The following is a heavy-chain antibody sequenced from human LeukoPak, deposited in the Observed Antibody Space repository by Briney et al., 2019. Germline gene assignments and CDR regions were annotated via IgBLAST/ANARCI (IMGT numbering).Heavy chain of an antibody. Sequence: SGGPLRLSCAASGFTFSNYEMHWVRQAPGKGLEWVSYISSSGSTIYYADSVKGRFTISRDNAKNSLYLQMHSLRAEDTAVYYCARGPYGDYGYFDYWGQGTLVTVSS. V-gene: IGHV3-48*03. CDR1: GFTFSNYE. D-gene: IGHD4-17*01. J-gene: IGHJ4*02. CDR2: ISSSGSTI. CDR3: ARGPYGDYGYFDY.